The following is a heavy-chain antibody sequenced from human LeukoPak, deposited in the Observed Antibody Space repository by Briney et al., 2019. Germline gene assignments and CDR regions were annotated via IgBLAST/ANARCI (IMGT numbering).Heavy chain of an antibody. J-gene: IGHJ6*03. V-gene: IGHV1-69*06. CDR2: IIPIFDTT. D-gene: IGHD3-10*01. CDR3: ARAIRGSKIASRYYFYYMDI. CDR1: GGTFSSYA. Sequence: SVKVSCKASGGTFSSYAINWVRQAPGQGLEWMGGIIPIFDTTNYAQNFQGRVTITADKSTNTAYMELSSLRSEDTAVYYCARAIRGSKIASRYYFYYMDIWGKGTTVTVSS.